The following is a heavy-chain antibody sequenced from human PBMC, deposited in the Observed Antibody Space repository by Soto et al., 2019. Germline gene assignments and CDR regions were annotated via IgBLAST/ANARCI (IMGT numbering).Heavy chain of an antibody. CDR3: ARVPNVLLWFGEFGGPGDVLDV. Sequence: GGALRLSCAASGFTFRSFNMNWVPPAPGEGVEWGSSISSSSSYIYYADSVKGRFTISRDNAKNSLYLQMNSLRAEDTAVYYCARVPNVLLWFGEFGGPGDVLDVWGQGTTVTVSS. CDR1: GFTFRSFN. J-gene: IGHJ6*02. V-gene: IGHV3-21*01. D-gene: IGHD3-10*01. CDR2: ISSSSSYI.